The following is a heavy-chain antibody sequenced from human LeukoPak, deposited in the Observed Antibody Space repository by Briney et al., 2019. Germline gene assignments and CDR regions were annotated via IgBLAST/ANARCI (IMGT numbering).Heavy chain of an antibody. CDR2: INHSGST. CDR3: ARGITIFGINWFDP. Sequence: PSETLSLTCAVYGGSFSGYYWSWIRQPPGKGLEWIGEINHSGSTNYSPSLKSRVTISVDTSKNQFSLKLSSVTAADTAVYYCARGITIFGINWFDPWGQGTLVAVSS. J-gene: IGHJ5*02. D-gene: IGHD3-3*01. CDR1: GGSFSGYY. V-gene: IGHV4-34*01.